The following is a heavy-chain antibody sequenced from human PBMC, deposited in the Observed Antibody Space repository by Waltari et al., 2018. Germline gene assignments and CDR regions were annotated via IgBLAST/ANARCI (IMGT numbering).Heavy chain of an antibody. CDR1: GGTFRNYG. J-gene: IGHJ3*02. V-gene: IGHV1-69*18. CDR3: ATVDLWRKAYDI. CDR2: NIPMFGTA. Sequence: QVQLVQSGAEVKNPGSSVKVSCKASGGTFRNYGISWVRQAPGQGLEWMGRNIPMFGTANDAKRSQERVTITADESKSTGHLELSGLRSEDTARYYCATVDLWRKAYDIWGQGTMITVSS. D-gene: IGHD3-16*01.